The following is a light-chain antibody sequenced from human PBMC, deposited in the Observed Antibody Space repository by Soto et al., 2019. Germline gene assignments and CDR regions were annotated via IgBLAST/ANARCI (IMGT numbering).Light chain of an antibody. V-gene: IGKV4-1*01. Sequence: TVMTQSPDSLAVSLGERATINCKSSQSILHSSTNKNYLAWYQHKPGQPPKLLLYWASTRESGVPDRFSGSGSGTDFPLTISSLQAEDVAVYYCQQYSNVPFTFGPGTKVDIK. J-gene: IGKJ3*01. CDR2: WAS. CDR3: QQYSNVPFT. CDR1: QSILHSSTNKNY.